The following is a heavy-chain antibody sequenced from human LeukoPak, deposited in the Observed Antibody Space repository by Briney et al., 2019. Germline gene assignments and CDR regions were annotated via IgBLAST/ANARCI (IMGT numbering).Heavy chain of an antibody. Sequence: GGSLRLSCAASGFTFSDCWMHWVRQAPGKGLVWVSGINSDGSSATYADSVKGRFTISRDNAKNTLYLEMNSLRAEDMSVYYCAIGVVITTAFDNWGQGTLVTVSS. V-gene: IGHV3-74*01. J-gene: IGHJ4*02. D-gene: IGHD3-22*01. CDR3: AIGVVITTAFDN. CDR2: INSDGSSA. CDR1: GFTFSDCW.